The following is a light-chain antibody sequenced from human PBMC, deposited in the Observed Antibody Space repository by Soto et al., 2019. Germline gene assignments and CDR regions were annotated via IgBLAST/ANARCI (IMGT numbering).Light chain of an antibody. CDR1: QSVSSSY. J-gene: IGKJ3*01. Sequence: EIVLTQSPGTLSLSPGERATLSCRASQSVSSSYLAWYQQKPGQAPRLLIYGASSRATGIPDRFSGSGSGTDFNLTISRVEPEDFAVYYCQQYGSSPPRFTFGPGTKVDIK. CDR3: QQYGSSPPRFT. V-gene: IGKV3-20*01. CDR2: GAS.